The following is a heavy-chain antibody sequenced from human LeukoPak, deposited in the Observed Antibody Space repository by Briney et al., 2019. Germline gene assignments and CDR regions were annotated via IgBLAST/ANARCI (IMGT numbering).Heavy chain of an antibody. CDR1: GYTFTSYY. D-gene: IGHD6-13*01. CDR2: INPSGGST. J-gene: IGHJ3*02. Sequence: ASVKVSCKASGYTFTSYYMRWVRQAPGQGLEWMGIINPSGGSTSYAQKFQGRVTMTRDMSTSTVYMELSSLRSEDTAVYYCAREGTQQLVGSAFDIWGQGTMVTVSS. CDR3: AREGTQQLVGSAFDI. V-gene: IGHV1-46*01.